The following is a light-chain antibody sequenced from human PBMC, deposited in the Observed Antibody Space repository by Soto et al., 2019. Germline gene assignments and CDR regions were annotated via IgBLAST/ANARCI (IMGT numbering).Light chain of an antibody. CDR3: QQYNKWHLT. CDR2: FAS. CDR1: QSVSNN. Sequence: EIVMTQSPATLSVSPGERATLSCRASQSVSNNLAWYQQKPGQAPMLLIYFASTRATGSPARFSGSGSGTEFTLTISSLQSEDFSVYYCQQYNKWHLTFGGGTKVETK. V-gene: IGKV3-15*01. J-gene: IGKJ4*01.